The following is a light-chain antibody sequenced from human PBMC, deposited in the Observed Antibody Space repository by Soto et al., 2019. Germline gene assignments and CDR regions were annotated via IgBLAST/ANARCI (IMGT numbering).Light chain of an antibody. V-gene: IGKV1-27*01. J-gene: IGKJ4*01. Sequence: DIQMTQSPSSLSASVGDRVTITCRASQDISNYLAWYQQKPGKVPKLLIYAASTLQSGVLSRFSGSGSGTDFTLTISSLQPEDVATYYCQKYNSAPRTFGGGTKVEIK. CDR3: QKYNSAPRT. CDR1: QDISNY. CDR2: AAS.